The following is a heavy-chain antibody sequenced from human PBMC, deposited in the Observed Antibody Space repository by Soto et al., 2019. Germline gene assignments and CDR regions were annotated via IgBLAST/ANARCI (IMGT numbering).Heavy chain of an antibody. CDR2: LHSGGDT. CDR3: ARDGPYYYASRMDV. CDR1: GIPVSSNY. D-gene: IGHD3-10*01. V-gene: IGHV3-53*04. J-gene: IGHJ6*02. Sequence: EVQLVESGGGLVQPGGSLRLSCAASGIPVSSNYMTWVRQAPGKGLEWVSVLHSGGDTYYANSVKGRFTISRHDSTNTLFLQMNSLTPEDTGVYYWARDGPYYYASRMDVWGQGTTVTVSS.